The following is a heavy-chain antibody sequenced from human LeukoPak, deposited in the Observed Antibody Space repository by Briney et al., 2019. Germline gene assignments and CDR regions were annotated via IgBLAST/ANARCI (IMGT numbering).Heavy chain of an antibody. CDR1: GGSISSYY. V-gene: IGHV4-59*01. CDR2: IYYSGST. D-gene: IGHD3-22*01. CDR3: ARESSSGYRADAFDI. J-gene: IGHJ3*02. Sequence: PSETLSLTCTVPGGSISSYYWSWIRQPPGKGLEWIGYIYYSGSTNYNPSLKSRVTISVDTSKNQFSLKLSSVTAADTAVYYCARESSSGYRADAFDIWGQGTMVTVPS.